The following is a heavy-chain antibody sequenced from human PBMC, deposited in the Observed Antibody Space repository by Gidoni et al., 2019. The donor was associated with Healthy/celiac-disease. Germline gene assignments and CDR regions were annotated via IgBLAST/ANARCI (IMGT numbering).Heavy chain of an antibody. D-gene: IGHD6-19*01. Sequence: EVQLVESGGGLVQPGGSLSLSCAASGFTVSSNYMSWVRQAPGKGLEWVSVSYSGGRTYYADSVKGRFTISRDNSKNTLYLQMNSLRAEDTAVYYCARSGYSSLGMDVWGQGTTVTVSS. CDR2: SYSGGRT. J-gene: IGHJ6*02. CDR1: GFTVSSNY. CDR3: ARSGYSSLGMDV. V-gene: IGHV3-66*01.